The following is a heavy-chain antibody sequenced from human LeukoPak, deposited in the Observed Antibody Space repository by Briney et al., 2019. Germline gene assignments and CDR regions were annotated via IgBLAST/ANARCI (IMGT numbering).Heavy chain of an antibody. V-gene: IGHV3-48*01. J-gene: IGHJ4*02. CDR2: ISSSSSTI. D-gene: IGHD3-9*01. CDR3: ARSLRYFDWLLKQGRPYYFDY. Sequence: GGSLRLSCAASGFTFSSYSMNWVRQAPGKGLEWVSYISSSSSTIYYADSVKGRFTISRDNAKNSLYLQMNSLRAEDTAVYYCARSLRYFDWLLKQGRPYYFDYWGQGTLVTVSS. CDR1: GFTFSSYS.